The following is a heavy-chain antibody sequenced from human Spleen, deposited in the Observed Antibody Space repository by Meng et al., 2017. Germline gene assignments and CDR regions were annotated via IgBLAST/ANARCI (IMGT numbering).Heavy chain of an antibody. CDR1: GFTFSSCT. V-gene: IGHV3-23*01. J-gene: IGHJ4*02. Sequence: GGSLRLSCAASGFTFSSCTMTWVRRAPGKGLEWVSTISGGGDTIYYADSVRGRFILSRDNSNNTLFLQVNSLRVEDTAVYYCAKGRGGGDYQVDYWGQGTQVTVSS. CDR3: AKGRGGGDYQVDY. CDR2: ISGGGDTI. D-gene: IGHD4-17*01.